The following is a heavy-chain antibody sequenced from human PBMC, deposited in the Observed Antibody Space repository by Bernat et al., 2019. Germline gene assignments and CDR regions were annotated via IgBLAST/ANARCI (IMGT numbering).Heavy chain of an antibody. J-gene: IGHJ4*02. D-gene: IGHD4-17*01. CDR2: ISYDGSNK. V-gene: IGHV3-30*01. CDR1: GFTFSSYA. CDR3: ARDRSDYGDYVWGY. Sequence: QVQLVESGGGVVHPGRSLRLSCAASGFTFSSYAMHWVRQAPGKGLEWVAVISYDGSNKYYADSVKGRFTISRDNSKNTLYLQMNSLRAEDTAVYYCARDRSDYGDYVWGYWGQGTLVTVSS.